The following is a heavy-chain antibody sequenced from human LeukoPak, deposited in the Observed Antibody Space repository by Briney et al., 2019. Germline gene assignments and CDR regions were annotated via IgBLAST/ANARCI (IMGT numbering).Heavy chain of an antibody. V-gene: IGHV3-48*03. CDR2: TSSSGTTT. D-gene: IGHD3-22*01. J-gene: IGHJ4*02. CDR1: GFNFPDYE. CDR3: VRDASVVDGSGDPLGL. Sequence: GGSLRLSCVASGFNFPDYEMNWVRQAPGKGLEWVSYTSSSGTTTFYADSAKGRFTISRDNAKNSLFLQLSSLRAEDTAVYYCVRDASVVDGSGDPLGLWGQGTLVTVSS.